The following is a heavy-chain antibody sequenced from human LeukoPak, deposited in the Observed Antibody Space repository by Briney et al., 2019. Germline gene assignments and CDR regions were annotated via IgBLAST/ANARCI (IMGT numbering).Heavy chain of an antibody. V-gene: IGHV1-3*01. CDR3: ARDTCDSPCYYYDSSGYYLGGY. CDR2: INAGNGNT. D-gene: IGHD3-22*01. J-gene: IGHJ4*02. CDR1: GYTFISYA. Sequence: ASVKVSCKASGYTFISYAMHWVRQAPGQRLEWMGWINAGNGNTKYSQKFQGRVTITRDTSASTAYMELSSLRSEDTAVYYCARDTCDSPCYYYDSSGYYLGGYWGQGTLVTVSS.